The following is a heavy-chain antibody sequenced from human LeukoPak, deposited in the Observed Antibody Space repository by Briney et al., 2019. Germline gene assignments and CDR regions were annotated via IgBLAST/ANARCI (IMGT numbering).Heavy chain of an antibody. CDR2: ISYDGSNK. V-gene: IGHV3-30*18. J-gene: IGHJ4*02. D-gene: IGHD3-16*01. Sequence: GRSLRLSCAASGFTLSSYGMHWVRQAPGKGLEWVAVISYDGSNKYYADSVKGRFTISRDNSKNTLYLQMNSLRAEDTAVYYCAKVGSRAKQADYWGQGTLVNVSS. CDR3: AKVGSRAKQADY. CDR1: GFTLSSYG.